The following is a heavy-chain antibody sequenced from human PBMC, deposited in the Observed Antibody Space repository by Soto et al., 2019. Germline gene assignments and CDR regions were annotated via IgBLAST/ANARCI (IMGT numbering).Heavy chain of an antibody. J-gene: IGHJ6*02. CDR1: GFSVSSNY. CDR2: IYSGGST. CDR3: ARDTGDYDLLYGMDV. Sequence: GGSLRLSCAASGFSVSSNYMSWVRQAPGKGLEWVSVIYSGGSTYYADSVKGRFTISRDNSKNTLYLQMNSLRVEDTAVYYCARDTGDYDLLYGMDVWGQGTTVTVSS. D-gene: IGHD3-16*01. V-gene: IGHV3-53*01.